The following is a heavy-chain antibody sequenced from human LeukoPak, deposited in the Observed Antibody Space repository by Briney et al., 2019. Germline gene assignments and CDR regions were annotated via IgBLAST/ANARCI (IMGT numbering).Heavy chain of an antibody. Sequence: GRSLRLSCAASGFTFSSYGMHWVRQAPGKGLEWVAVTWYDGSNKYYADSVKGRFTISRDNSKNTLYLQMNSLRAEDTAVYYCARDYHGSGSYYQDYWGQGTLVTVSS. D-gene: IGHD3-10*01. CDR2: TWYDGSNK. CDR3: ARDYHGSGSYYQDY. J-gene: IGHJ4*02. CDR1: GFTFSSYG. V-gene: IGHV3-33*01.